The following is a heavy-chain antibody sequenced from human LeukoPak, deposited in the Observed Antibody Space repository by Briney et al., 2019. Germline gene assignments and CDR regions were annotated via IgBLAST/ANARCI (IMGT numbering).Heavy chain of an antibody. CDR1: GFTFSTYA. CDR2: ILYDGNNK. J-gene: IGHJ6*02. CDR3: ARGRKYSYGTYYYGLDV. D-gene: IGHD5-18*01. Sequence: GGSLRLSCVASGFTFSTYAMHWVRQAPGKGLEWVAVILYDGNNKYYADSVKGRFTISRDNSKDTLYLQMNSLRAEDTAVYYCARGRKYSYGTYYYGLDVWGQGTTVTVCS. V-gene: IGHV3-30-3*01.